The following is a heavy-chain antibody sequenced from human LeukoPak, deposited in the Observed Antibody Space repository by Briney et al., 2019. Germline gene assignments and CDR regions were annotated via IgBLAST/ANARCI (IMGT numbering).Heavy chain of an antibody. CDR2: ISGSGGST. Sequence: GGSLRLSCAASGFIFSTHAMSWVRLAPGKGLEWVSAISGSGGSTYYADSVKGRFTISRDNSKNTLYLQMNSLRAEDTAVYYCATNPTYSGSNVGAFDIWGQGTTVTVSS. V-gene: IGHV3-23*01. CDR1: GFIFSTHA. J-gene: IGHJ3*02. D-gene: IGHD1-26*01. CDR3: ATNPTYSGSNVGAFDI.